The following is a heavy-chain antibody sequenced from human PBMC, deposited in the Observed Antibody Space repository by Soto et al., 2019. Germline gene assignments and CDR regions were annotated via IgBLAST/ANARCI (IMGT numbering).Heavy chain of an antibody. CDR2: IIPIFGTA. CDR3: ARVDGSYGPPYYGMDV. J-gene: IGHJ6*02. D-gene: IGHD1-26*01. CDR1: GGTFSSYA. Sequence: ASVKVSCKASGGTFSSYAISWVRQAPGQGLEWMGGIIPIFGTANYAQKFQGRVTITADESTSTAYMELSSLRSEDTAVYYCARVDGSYGPPYYGMDVWGQGTTVTVSS. V-gene: IGHV1-69*13.